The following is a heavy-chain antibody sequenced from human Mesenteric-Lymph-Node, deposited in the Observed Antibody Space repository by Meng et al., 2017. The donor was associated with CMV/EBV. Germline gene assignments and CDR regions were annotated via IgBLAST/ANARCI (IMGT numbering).Heavy chain of an antibody. J-gene: IGHJ4*02. D-gene: IGHD4-23*01. CDR3: AKDPRGGNRNYFDY. CDR1: GFTFSSYA. V-gene: IGHV3-23*01. Sequence: GESLKISCAASGFTFSSYAMSWVRQAPGKGLEWVSAISGSGGSTYYADSVKGRFTISRDNSKNTLYLQMNSLRAEDTAVYYCAKDPRGGNRNYFDYWGQGTLVTVSS. CDR2: ISGSGGST.